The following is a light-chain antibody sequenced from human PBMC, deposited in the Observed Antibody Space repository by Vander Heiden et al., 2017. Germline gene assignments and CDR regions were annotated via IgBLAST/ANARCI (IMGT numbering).Light chain of an antibody. Sequence: AIRMTQSPSSLSASTGDRVTITCRASQGISSYLAWYQQKPGKAPKLLIYAASTLQSVVPSRFSGSGAGTDFTLTISCLQSEDFATYYCQQYYRYPPALTFGGGTKVEIK. V-gene: IGKV1-8*01. J-gene: IGKJ4*01. CDR2: AAS. CDR3: QQYYRYPPALT. CDR1: QGISSY.